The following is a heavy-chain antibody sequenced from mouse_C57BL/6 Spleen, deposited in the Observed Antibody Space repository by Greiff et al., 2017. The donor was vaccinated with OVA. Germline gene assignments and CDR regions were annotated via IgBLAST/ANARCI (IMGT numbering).Heavy chain of an antibody. J-gene: IGHJ1*03. D-gene: IGHD1-1*01. CDR2: IWSGGST. Sequence: VQLVESGPGLVQPSQSLSITCTVSGFSLTSYGVHWVRQSPGKGLEWLGVIWSGGSTDYNAAFISRLSISKDNSKSQVFFKMNSLQADDTAIYYCARERELRYFDVWGTGTTVTVSS. CDR1: GFSLTSYG. CDR3: ARERELRYFDV. V-gene: IGHV2-2*01.